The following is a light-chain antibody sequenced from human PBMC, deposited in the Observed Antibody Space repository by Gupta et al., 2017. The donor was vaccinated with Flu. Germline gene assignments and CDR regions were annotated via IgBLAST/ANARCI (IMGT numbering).Light chain of an antibody. J-gene: IGKJ5*01. CDR3: QQYGSSVT. Sequence: GESATLPCRARQGLSGAYLAWYQQRPGQAPRLLIYAVSTRATGIPDRFSGGGSGTDFTLTISRLEPEDFAVYCCQQYGSSVTFGQGTRLEIK. CDR1: QGLSGAY. CDR2: AVS. V-gene: IGKV3-20*01.